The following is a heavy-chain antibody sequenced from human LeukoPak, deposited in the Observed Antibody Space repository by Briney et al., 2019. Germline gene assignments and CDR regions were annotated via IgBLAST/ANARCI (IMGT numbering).Heavy chain of an antibody. CDR2: IYYSGST. CDR1: GGSISSYY. CDR3: ARDPSSLYYYCGMDV. D-gene: IGHD6-6*01. J-gene: IGHJ6*02. Sequence: SETLSLTCTVSGGSISSYYWSWIRQPPGKGLEWIGYIYYSGSTNYNPSLKSRVTISVDTSKNQFSLKLSSVTAADTAVYYCARDPSSLYYYCGMDVWGQGTTVTVSS. V-gene: IGHV4-59*01.